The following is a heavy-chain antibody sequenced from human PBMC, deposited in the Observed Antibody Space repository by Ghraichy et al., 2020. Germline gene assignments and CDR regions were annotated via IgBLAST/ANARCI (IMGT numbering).Heavy chain of an antibody. CDR2: IDWDDDK. CDR3: ARIQGPDSGSYLY. V-gene: IGHV2-70*11. CDR1: GFSLSTSGMC. D-gene: IGHD1-26*01. Sequence: QTLSLTCAFSGFSLSTSGMCVSWIRQPPGKALEWLARIDWDDDKYYSTSLKTRITISKDTSKNQVVLTMTNMDPVDTATYYCARIQGPDSGSYLYWGQGTLVTVSS. J-gene: IGHJ4*02.